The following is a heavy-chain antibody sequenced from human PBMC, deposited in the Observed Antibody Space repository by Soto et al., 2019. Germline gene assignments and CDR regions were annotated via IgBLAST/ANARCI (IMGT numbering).Heavy chain of an antibody. CDR3: ARDRDSSGWYFDY. D-gene: IGHD6-19*01. J-gene: IGHJ4*02. Sequence: ASVKVSCKASGYTFTGYYMHWVRQAPGQGLEWMGWINPNSGGTNYAQKFQGWVTMTRDTSISTAYMELSRLRSDDTAVYYCARDRDSSGWYFDYWGQGTLVTVSS. CDR2: INPNSGGT. CDR1: GYTFTGYY. V-gene: IGHV1-2*04.